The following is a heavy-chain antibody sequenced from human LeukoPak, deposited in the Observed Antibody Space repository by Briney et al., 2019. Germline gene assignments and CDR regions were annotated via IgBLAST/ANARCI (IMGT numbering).Heavy chain of an antibody. CDR1: GGSISSGDYY. Sequence: KPSETLSLTCTVSGGSISSGDYYWSWIRHPPGKGLEWIGYIYYSGSTYYNPSLKSRVTISVDTSKNQFSLKLSSVTAADTAVYYCARDRYSSGWYGLDYWGQGTLVTVSS. CDR3: ARDRYSSGWYGLDY. J-gene: IGHJ4*02. CDR2: IYYSGST. V-gene: IGHV4-30-4*01. D-gene: IGHD6-19*01.